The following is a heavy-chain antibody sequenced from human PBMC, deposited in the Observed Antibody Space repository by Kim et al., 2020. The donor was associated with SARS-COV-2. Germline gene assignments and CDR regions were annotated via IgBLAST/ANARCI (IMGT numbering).Heavy chain of an antibody. CDR3: ANKRRGGYSYGPPRY. V-gene: IGHV3-23*01. CDR1: GFTFSSYA. D-gene: IGHD5-18*01. J-gene: IGHJ4*02. Sequence: GGSLRLSCAASGFTFSSYAMSWVRQAPGKGLEWVSAISGSGGSTYYADSVKGRFTISRDNSKNTLYLQMNSLRAEDTAVYYCANKRRGGYSYGPPRYWGQGTLVTVSS. CDR2: ISGSGGST.